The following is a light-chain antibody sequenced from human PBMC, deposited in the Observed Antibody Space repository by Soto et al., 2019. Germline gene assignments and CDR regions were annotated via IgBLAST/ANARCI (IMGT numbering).Light chain of an antibody. V-gene: IGKV1-5*01. CDR1: QSISSW. CDR2: DAS. CDR3: QQYNSYSPRT. J-gene: IGKJ1*01. Sequence: DIQMTQSPSYLSASVGARVTITCRASQSISSWLAWYQQRPGKPPKLLIYDASSLESGVPSRFSGSGSGTEFTLTISSLQPDDFATYYCQQYNSYSPRTFGQGTKVDNK.